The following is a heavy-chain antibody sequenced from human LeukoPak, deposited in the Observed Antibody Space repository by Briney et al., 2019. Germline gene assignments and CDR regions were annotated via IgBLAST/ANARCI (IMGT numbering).Heavy chain of an antibody. J-gene: IGHJ1*01. CDR2: ISRNSGSI. CDR3: ARPLDDYADYVSYFHP. D-gene: IGHD4-17*01. V-gene: IGHV3-48*01. CDR1: GFSFSTYS. Sequence: PGGSLRLSCAASGFSFSTYSMNWVRQAPGKGLEWVSYISRNSGSIYYAYSVKGRFTISRDNAKNSLYLQMNSLRAEDTAVYYCARPLDDYADYVSYFHPCGQGTLVTVSS.